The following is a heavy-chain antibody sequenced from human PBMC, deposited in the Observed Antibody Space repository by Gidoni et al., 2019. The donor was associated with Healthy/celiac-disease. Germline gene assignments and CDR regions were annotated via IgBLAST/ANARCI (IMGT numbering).Heavy chain of an antibody. V-gene: IGHV3-21*01. D-gene: IGHD5-12*01. CDR3: ARVGRRDGYNSGPSDY. Sequence: EVQLVESGGGLVKPRGSLRLSCAASGFTFSSYSMNWVRQAPGKGLEWVSSISSSSSYIYYADSVKGRFTISRDNAKNSLYLQMNSLRAEDTAVYYCARVGRRDGYNSGPSDYWGQGTLVTVSS. CDR1: GFTFSSYS. J-gene: IGHJ4*02. CDR2: ISSSSSYI.